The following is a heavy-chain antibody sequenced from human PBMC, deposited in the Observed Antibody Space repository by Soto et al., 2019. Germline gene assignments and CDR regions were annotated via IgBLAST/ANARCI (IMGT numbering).Heavy chain of an antibody. V-gene: IGHV1-69*01. CDR3: ARARNGYDWYYYYYGMDV. CDR1: GGTFSSYA. J-gene: IGHJ6*02. Sequence: QVQLAQSGAEVKKPGSSVKVSCKASGGTFSSYAISWVRQAPGQGLEWMGGIIPIFGTANYAQKFQGRVTITADESTSTAYMELSSLRSEDTAVYYCARARNGYDWYYYYYGMDVWGQGTTVTVSS. D-gene: IGHD5-12*01. CDR2: IIPIFGTA.